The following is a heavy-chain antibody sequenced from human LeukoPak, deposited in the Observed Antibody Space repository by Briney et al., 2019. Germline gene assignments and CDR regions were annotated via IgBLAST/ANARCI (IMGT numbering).Heavy chain of an antibody. V-gene: IGHV3-53*05. D-gene: IGHD5-24*01. J-gene: IGHJ3*02. CDR2: LFSGGTT. CDR3: ARGGDGYNYAFDM. CDR1: GLTVSSNY. Sequence: GGSLRVSCAASGLTVSSNYMSWVRQAPGKGLEWVSVLFSGGTTYYADSVKGRFAISRDNPKNTLYLQMNGLRAEDTAVYYCARGGDGYNYAFDMWGQGTIVTVSS.